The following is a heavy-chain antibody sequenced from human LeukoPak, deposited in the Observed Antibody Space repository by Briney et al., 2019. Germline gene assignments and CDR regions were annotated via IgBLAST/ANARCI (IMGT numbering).Heavy chain of an antibody. CDR3: AKDPNPFYDFWSGYK. CDR1: GFTFAGHT. V-gene: IGHV3-23*01. CDR2: IGGRDDRT. J-gene: IGHJ4*02. Sequence: RGSLRLSCAASGFTFAGHTMTWLRQAPGKGLEWVSIIGGRDDRTYYADSVEGRFTISRDNSKNILYLQMSSLRAEDTAVYYCAKDPNPFYDFWSGYKWGQGTLVTVSS. D-gene: IGHD3-3*01.